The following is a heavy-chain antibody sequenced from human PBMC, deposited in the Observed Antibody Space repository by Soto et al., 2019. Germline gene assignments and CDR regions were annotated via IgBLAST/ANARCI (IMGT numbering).Heavy chain of an antibody. V-gene: IGHV4-59*01. Sequence: SETLSLTCSVSGGSISGSYWSWIRQSPGKGLEWLGYVYYTGSTNYSPSLRSRVSISVDTSKNEFSLRLSSVTAADTAVYFCARSVAVPGSHIDYWGQGTKVTVYS. D-gene: IGHD3-10*01. J-gene: IGHJ4*02. CDR2: VYYTGST. CDR1: GGSISGSY. CDR3: ARSVAVPGSHIDY.